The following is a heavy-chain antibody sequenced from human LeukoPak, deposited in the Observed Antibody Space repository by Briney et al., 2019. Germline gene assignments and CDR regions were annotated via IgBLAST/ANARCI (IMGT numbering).Heavy chain of an antibody. CDR1: GDSISSGGYY. D-gene: IGHD2-2*01. Sequence: SETLSLTCTASGDSISSGGYYWSWIRQHPGKGLEWIGYIDYSGSTYYNPSLKSRVTISVDTSKNQFSLKLSSVTAADTAVYYCARSGPAAIRSLYYYYGMDVWGKGTTVTVSS. CDR3: ARSGPAAIRSLYYYYGMDV. J-gene: IGHJ6*04. V-gene: IGHV4-31*03. CDR2: IDYSGST.